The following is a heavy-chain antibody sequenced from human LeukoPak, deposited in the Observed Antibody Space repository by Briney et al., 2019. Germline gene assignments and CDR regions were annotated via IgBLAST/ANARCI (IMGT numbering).Heavy chain of an antibody. CDR3: AKDSEIAAAGSYWYFDL. CDR2: IRSSGSPI. D-gene: IGHD6-13*01. Sequence: GGSLRLSCAASGFTFSGYSMNWVRQAPGKGLEWVSYIRSSGSPIYYADSVKGRFTISRDNSKNTLYLQMNSLRAEDTAVYYCAKDSEIAAAGSYWYFDLWGRGTLVTVSS. J-gene: IGHJ2*01. CDR1: GFTFSGYS. V-gene: IGHV3-48*01.